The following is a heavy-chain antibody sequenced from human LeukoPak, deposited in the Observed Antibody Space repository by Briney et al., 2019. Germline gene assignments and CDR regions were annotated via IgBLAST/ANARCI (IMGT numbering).Heavy chain of an antibody. D-gene: IGHD1-26*01. CDR3: ARQRSGSYFPDLYDY. CDR2: VYPGDSDT. J-gene: IGHJ4*02. Sequence: GESLKISCKASGYTFTSYWIGWVRQMPGKGLEYMGIVYPGDSDTRYSPSFQGQVTISADKSITTAYLQWSSLKASDTAMYYCARQRSGSYFPDLYDYWGQGTLVTVSS. CDR1: GYTFTSYW. V-gene: IGHV5-51*01.